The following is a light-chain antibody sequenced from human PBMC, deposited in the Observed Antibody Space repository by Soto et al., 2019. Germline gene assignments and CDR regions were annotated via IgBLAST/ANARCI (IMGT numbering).Light chain of an antibody. V-gene: IGKV3-11*01. CDR2: DAS. CDR1: QSVSNY. CDR3: QQHINRLS. Sequence: MLTQSPATLSLSPGERATLSCRASQSVSNYLAWYQQKPGQAPRLLIYDASNRATGIPARFSGSGSGTDFTLTISTLEPEDFAVYYCQQHINRLSFGGGTRLEIK. J-gene: IGKJ5*01.